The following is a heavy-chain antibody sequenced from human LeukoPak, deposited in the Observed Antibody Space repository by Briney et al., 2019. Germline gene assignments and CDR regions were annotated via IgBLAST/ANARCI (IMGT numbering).Heavy chain of an antibody. D-gene: IGHD6-6*01. CDR2: LSSSSSYI. V-gene: IGHV3-21*01. Sequence: PGGSLRLSCAASGFNFSRYSMNWVRQAPGKGLEWVSSLSSSSSYIYYADPVKGRFTISRHNAKNSLYLQMNSLRAEDTAVYYCATSSSVEGYWGQGTLVTVSS. J-gene: IGHJ4*02. CDR3: ATSSSVEGY. CDR1: GFNFSRYS.